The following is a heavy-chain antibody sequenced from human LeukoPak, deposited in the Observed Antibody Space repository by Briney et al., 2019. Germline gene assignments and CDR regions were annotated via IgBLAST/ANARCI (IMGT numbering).Heavy chain of an antibody. CDR2: ISYDGSNK. CDR1: GFTFSSYG. V-gene: IGHV3-30*03. D-gene: IGHD3-3*01. Sequence: PGGSLRLSCAASGFTFSSYGIHWVRQAPGKGLEWVAIISYDGSNKYYADSVKGRFTISRDNSKNTLYLQMNSLRAEDTAMYYCARDGSFWRGYPYYFDYWGQGTLVTVSS. CDR3: ARDGSFWRGYPYYFDY. J-gene: IGHJ4*02.